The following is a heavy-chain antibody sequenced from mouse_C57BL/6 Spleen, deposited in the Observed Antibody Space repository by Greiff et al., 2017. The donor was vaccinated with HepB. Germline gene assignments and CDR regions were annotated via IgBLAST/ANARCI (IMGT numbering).Heavy chain of an antibody. Sequence: EVKLVESGGGLVKPGGSLKLSCAASGFTFSSYAMSWVRQTPEKRLEWVATISDGGSYTYYPDNVKGRFTISRDNAKNNLYLQMSQLKSEDTAMYYCARGPRDWNYFDYWGQGTTLTVSS. CDR2: ISDGGSYT. CDR1: GFTFSSYA. J-gene: IGHJ2*01. V-gene: IGHV5-4*03. D-gene: IGHD3-1*01. CDR3: ARGPRDWNYFDY.